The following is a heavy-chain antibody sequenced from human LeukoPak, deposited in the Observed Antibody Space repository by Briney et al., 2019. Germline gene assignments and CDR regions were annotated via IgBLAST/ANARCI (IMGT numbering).Heavy chain of an antibody. J-gene: IGHJ5*02. CDR2: INTDGNYT. CDR3: AREEGATLWFDP. V-gene: IGHV3-74*01. D-gene: IGHD1-26*01. CDR1: GFTVSNYW. Sequence: GGSLRLSCAASGFTVSNYWMHWVRQVPGKGLVWLSRINTDGNYTAYADSVKGRFTISRDDAKNTLYLQMNSLRAEDTAVYYCAREEGATLWFDPWGQGTLVTVSS.